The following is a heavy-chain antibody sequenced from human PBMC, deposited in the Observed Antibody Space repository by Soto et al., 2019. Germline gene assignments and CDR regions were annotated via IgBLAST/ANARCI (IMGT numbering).Heavy chain of an antibody. CDR3: ARHLHPTTGYCPSTSCYHFDY. CDR2: IYYRGST. J-gene: IGHJ4*02. D-gene: IGHD2-2*01. V-gene: IGHV4-39*01. CDR1: DDSISSSRYY. Sequence: QLQLQESGPGLVKPSETLSLTCTVSDDSISSSRYYWGWVRQPPGKGLEWIGSIYYRGSTYYSPSLKSRVTISVDTSKNQFSLKLSSVTAADTAVYYCARHLHPTTGYCPSTSCYHFDYWGQGTLVTVSS.